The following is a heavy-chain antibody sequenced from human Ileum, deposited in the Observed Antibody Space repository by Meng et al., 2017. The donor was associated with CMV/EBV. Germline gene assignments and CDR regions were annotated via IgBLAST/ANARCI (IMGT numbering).Heavy chain of an antibody. CDR2: IIPILGIA. CDR3: ARDHHDILTGYYRDYYYGMDV. D-gene: IGHD3-9*01. V-gene: IGHV1-69*10. Sequence: SVKVSCKASGGTFSSYGISWVRQAPGQGLEWMGGIIPILGIANYAQKFQGRVTITADKSTSTAYMELSSLRSEDTAVYYCARDHHDILTGYYRDYYYGMDVWGQGTTVTVS. J-gene: IGHJ6*02. CDR1: GGTFSSYG.